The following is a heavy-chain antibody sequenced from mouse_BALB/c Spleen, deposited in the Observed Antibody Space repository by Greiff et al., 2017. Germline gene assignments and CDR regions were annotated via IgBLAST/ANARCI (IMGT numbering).Heavy chain of an antibody. CDR3: ARTYGKGYAMDY. Sequence: QVQLQQSGPGLVQPSQSLSITCTVSGFSLTSYGVHWVRQSPGKGLEWLGVIWSGGSTDYNAAFISRLSISKDNSKSQVFFKMNSLQANDTAIYYCARTYGKGYAMDYWGQGTSVTVSS. V-gene: IGHV2-2*02. CDR2: IWSGGST. D-gene: IGHD2-1*01. CDR1: GFSLTSYG. J-gene: IGHJ4*01.